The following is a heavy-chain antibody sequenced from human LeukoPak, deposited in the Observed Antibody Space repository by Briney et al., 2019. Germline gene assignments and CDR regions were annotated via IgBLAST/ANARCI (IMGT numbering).Heavy chain of an antibody. J-gene: IGHJ4*02. CDR1: GFIFSSYA. Sequence: GGSLRLSCVVSGFIFSSYAMSWVRQAPGKGLEWVSAISGSGSSTYSADSMKGRFTISRDNSKNTLYLQINSLRAEDTAVYYCAKSISSGWYSFDYWGQGTLVTVSS. V-gene: IGHV3-23*01. D-gene: IGHD6-19*01. CDR2: ISGSGSST. CDR3: AKSISSGWYSFDY.